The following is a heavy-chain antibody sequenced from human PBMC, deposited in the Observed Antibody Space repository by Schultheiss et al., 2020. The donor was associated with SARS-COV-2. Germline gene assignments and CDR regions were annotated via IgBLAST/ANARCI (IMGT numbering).Heavy chain of an antibody. CDR1: GGSFSGYY. CDR2: INHSGST. CDR3: ARHVGYCSSTSCYKHYYGMDV. V-gene: IGHV4-34*01. D-gene: IGHD2-2*02. Sequence: SETLSLTCAVYGGSFSGYYWSWIRQPPGKGLEWIGEINHSGSTYYNPSLKSRVTISVDTSKNQFSLKLSSVTAADTAVYYCARHVGYCSSTSCYKHYYGMDVWGQGTTVTVSS. J-gene: IGHJ6*02.